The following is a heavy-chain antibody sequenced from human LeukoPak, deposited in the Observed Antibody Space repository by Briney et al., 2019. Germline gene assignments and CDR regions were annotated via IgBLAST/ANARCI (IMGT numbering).Heavy chain of an antibody. Sequence: GESLKISCKGSGYSFTSYWIGWVRQMPGKGLEWMGIIYPGDSDTRYSPSFQGQVTISADKSISTAYLQWSSLKASDTAMYYCARHDVAAGVGIGCSHWGQGTLVTVSS. CDR1: GYSFTSYW. D-gene: IGHD6-13*01. V-gene: IGHV5-51*01. CDR3: ARHDVAAGVGIGCSH. J-gene: IGHJ1*01. CDR2: IYPGDSDT.